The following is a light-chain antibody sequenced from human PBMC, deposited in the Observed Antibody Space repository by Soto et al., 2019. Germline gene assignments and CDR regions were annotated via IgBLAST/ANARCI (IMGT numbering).Light chain of an antibody. CDR1: QAIGIN. Sequence: MVLTQSPATLSVSSGERVTLSCRASQAIGINLAWYQQKPGLAPRLLMYGASNRATDVPARFVGGGSGTDFSLTVTGVQSEDFGVYYCQQYLNWPSLTFGGGTKVEIK. CDR3: QQYLNWPSLT. J-gene: IGKJ4*01. CDR2: GAS. V-gene: IGKV3-15*01.